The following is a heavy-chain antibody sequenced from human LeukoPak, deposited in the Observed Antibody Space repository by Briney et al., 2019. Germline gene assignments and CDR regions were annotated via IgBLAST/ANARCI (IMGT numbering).Heavy chain of an antibody. V-gene: IGHV4-39*07. J-gene: IGHJ4*02. CDR3: ARDFVAGDSSGYYDY. CDR1: GGSVNNSSFY. D-gene: IGHD3-22*01. Sequence: SETLSLTRTVSGGSVNNSSFYWGWIRQPPGKGLEWIGSIYYSGSTYYNPSLKSRVTISVDTSKNQFSLKLSSVTAADTAVYYCARDFVAGDSSGYYDYWGQGTLVTVSS. CDR2: IYYSGST.